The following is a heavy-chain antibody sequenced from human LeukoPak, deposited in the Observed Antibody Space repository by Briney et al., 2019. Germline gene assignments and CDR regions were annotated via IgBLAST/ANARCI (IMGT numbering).Heavy chain of an antibody. D-gene: IGHD3-9*01. CDR3: ARDYYDILTGYYYYYYGMDV. Sequence: GGSLRLSCVASGFTFSSFTMNWVRQAPGEGLEWVSLISSSSSHIYYADSVKGRFTISRDNAKNSLYLQMNSLRVEDTAVYYCARDYYDILTGYYYYYYGMDVWGQGTTVTVSS. CDR1: GFTFSSFT. CDR2: ISSSSSHI. V-gene: IGHV3-21*01. J-gene: IGHJ6*02.